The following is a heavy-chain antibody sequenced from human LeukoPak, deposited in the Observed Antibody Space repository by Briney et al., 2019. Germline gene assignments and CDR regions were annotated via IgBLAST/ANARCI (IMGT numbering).Heavy chain of an antibody. V-gene: IGHV3-30-3*02. D-gene: IGHD2/OR15-2a*01. Sequence: GRSLRLSCAASGFTFSSYAMHWVRQAPGKGLEWVAVISYDGSNKYYADSVKGRLTISRDNSKNTLYLQMNSLRAEDTAVYYCAKIGIGANMDYWGQGTLATVSS. J-gene: IGHJ4*02. CDR1: GFTFSSYA. CDR3: AKIGIGANMDY. CDR2: ISYDGSNK.